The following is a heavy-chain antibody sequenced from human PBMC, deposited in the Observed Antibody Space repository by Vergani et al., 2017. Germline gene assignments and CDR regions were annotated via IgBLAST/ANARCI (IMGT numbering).Heavy chain of an antibody. Sequence: EVQLVESGGGLVQPGGSLRLSCAASGFTISSYWMIWVRQTPGKGLEWVANIKQDESEIYYVDSVKGRFTISRDDAKNSLFLQMNSLRDEDTAVYYCATMWEIIQNLRTDWYFDLWGRGTLVTFSS. CDR1: GFTISSYW. CDR3: ATMWEIIQNLRTDWYFDL. V-gene: IGHV3-7*01. J-gene: IGHJ2*01. D-gene: IGHD1-26*01. CDR2: IKQDESEI.